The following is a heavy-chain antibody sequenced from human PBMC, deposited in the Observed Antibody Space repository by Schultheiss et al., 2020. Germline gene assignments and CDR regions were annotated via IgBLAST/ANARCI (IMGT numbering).Heavy chain of an antibody. CDR1: GGSISSSSYY. CDR3: ARHTDSSGYYYFDY. J-gene: IGHJ4*02. CDR2: IYYSGST. Sequence: SETLSLTCTVSGGSISSSSYYWGWIRQPPGKGLEWIGSIYYSGSTYYNPSLKSRVTISVDTSKNQFSLKLSSVTAADTAVFYCARHTDSSGYYYFDYWGQGTLVT. V-gene: IGHV4-39*01. D-gene: IGHD3-22*01.